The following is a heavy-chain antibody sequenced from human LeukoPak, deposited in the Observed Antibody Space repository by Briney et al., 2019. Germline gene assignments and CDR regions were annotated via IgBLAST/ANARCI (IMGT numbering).Heavy chain of an antibody. D-gene: IGHD3-3*01. CDR2: ISYDGSNK. J-gene: IGHJ4*02. V-gene: IGHV3-30*04. Sequence: PGGPLRLSCAASGFTFSSYAMHWVRQAPGKGLEWVAVISYDGSNKYYADSVKGRFTISRDNSKNTLYLQMNSLRAEDTAVYYCAKEDGMVYWGQGTLVTVSS. CDR3: AKEDGMVY. CDR1: GFTFSSYA.